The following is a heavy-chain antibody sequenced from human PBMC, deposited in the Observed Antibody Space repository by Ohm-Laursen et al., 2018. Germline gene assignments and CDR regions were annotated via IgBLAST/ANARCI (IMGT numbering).Heavy chain of an antibody. J-gene: IGHJ2*01. V-gene: IGHV3-23*01. CDR2: IGRSASST. CDR1: GFTISNYA. CDR3: AKAHEGPNGQIWYFDL. Sequence: SLRLSCSAPGFTISNYAMTWVRQAPGKGLEWVSAIGRSASSTNYADSVRGRFTISRDTSKNTLFLQMNSLRAEDTATYYCAKAHEGPNGQIWYFDLWGRGTLVTVSS.